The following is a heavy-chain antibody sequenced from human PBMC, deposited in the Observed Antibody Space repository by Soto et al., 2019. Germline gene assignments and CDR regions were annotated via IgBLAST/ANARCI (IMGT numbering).Heavy chain of an antibody. Sequence: GASVKVSCKASGDTFTGYYRHWVRQAPGQGLEWRGWSNPNSGGTNYAQKFQGRVNMTRDTSISTAHMELSRLRSDDTAVYYCASTEEQWLRPLDYRAQGTLVPVSS. J-gene: IGHJ4*02. D-gene: IGHD5-12*01. V-gene: IGHV1-2*02. CDR3: ASTEEQWLRPLDY. CDR1: GDTFTGYY. CDR2: SNPNSGGT.